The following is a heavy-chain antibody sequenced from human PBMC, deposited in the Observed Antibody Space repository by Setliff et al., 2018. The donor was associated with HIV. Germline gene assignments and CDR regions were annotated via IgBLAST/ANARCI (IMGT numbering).Heavy chain of an antibody. CDR2: IYYSGNT. Sequence: SETLSLTCTVSGGSISNTNYYWGWIRQPPGKGLEWIGAIYYSGNTYYNPTLKSRVTMSVDTSKNQFSLRLSSVTAADTAVYYCARGSGRFCSGGRCSAFDYWGQGTLVTVSS. D-gene: IGHD2-15*01. J-gene: IGHJ4*02. V-gene: IGHV4-39*01. CDR3: ARGSGRFCSGGRCSAFDY. CDR1: GGSISNTNYY.